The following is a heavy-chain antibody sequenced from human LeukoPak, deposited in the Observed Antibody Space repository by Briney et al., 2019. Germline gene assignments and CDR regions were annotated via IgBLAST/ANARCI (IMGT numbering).Heavy chain of an antibody. Sequence: GSSVKVSCKASGGTFSSYAISWVRQAPGQGLEWMGGIIPIFGTANYAQKFQGRVTITADESTSTAYMELSSLRSEDTAVYYCASRLGGWSVYYRPGGLFRDYNYYYMEAWSKGTTVTVSS. J-gene: IGHJ6*03. V-gene: IGHV1-69*01. CDR3: ASRLGGWSVYYRPGGLFRDYNYYYMEA. D-gene: IGHD3-3*01. CDR2: IIPIFGTA. CDR1: GGTFSSYA.